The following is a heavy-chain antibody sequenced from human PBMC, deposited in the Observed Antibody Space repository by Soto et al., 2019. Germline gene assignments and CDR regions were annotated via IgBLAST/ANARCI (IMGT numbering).Heavy chain of an antibody. Sequence: SETLSLTCAVYGGSFSGYYWSWIRQPPGKGLEWIGEINHSGSTNYNPSLKSRVTISVDTSKNQFSLKLSSVTAADTAVYYCAREEEDEEWRGSRFDPWGQGTLVTVSS. CDR3: AREEEDEEWRGSRFDP. D-gene: IGHD3-3*01. CDR2: INHSGST. CDR1: GGSFSGYY. V-gene: IGHV4-34*01. J-gene: IGHJ5*02.